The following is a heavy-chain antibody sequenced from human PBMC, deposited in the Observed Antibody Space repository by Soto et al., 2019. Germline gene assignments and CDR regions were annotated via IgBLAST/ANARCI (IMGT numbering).Heavy chain of an antibody. J-gene: IGHJ6*02. V-gene: IGHV3-23*01. D-gene: IGHD3-10*01. CDR2: ISGSGGST. CDR3: AKDLFDGSCFPRLPFYGLDG. Sequence: GGSLRLSCAASGFTFRSFAVSWVRQAPGKGLEWVSAISGSGGSTYYADSVKGRFTISTDRSKTTLYLQMKNLRGEDMFIYYCAKDLFDGSCFPRLPFYGLDGWGQGTTVTVSS. CDR1: GFTFRSFA.